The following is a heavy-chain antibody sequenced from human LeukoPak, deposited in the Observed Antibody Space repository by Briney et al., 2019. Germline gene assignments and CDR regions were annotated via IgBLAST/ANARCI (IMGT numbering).Heavy chain of an antibody. CDR1: VYTFTSYD. CDR3: ARTDYYDSSGYYYVGSPY. CDR2: MNPNSGNT. V-gene: IGHV1-8*01. Sequence: ASVKVSCKASVYTFTSYDINWVRQATGQGLEWMGWMNPNSGNTGYAQKFQGRVTMTRNTSISTAYMELSSLRSEDTAVYYCARTDYYDSSGYYYVGSPYWGQGTLVTVSS. J-gene: IGHJ4*02. D-gene: IGHD3-22*01.